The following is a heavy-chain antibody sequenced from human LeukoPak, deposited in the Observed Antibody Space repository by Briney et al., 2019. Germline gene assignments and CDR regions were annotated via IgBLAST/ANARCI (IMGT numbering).Heavy chain of an antibody. D-gene: IGHD4-23*01. V-gene: IGHV3-53*01. CDR3: ARVDVVTVGKNAFDI. J-gene: IGHJ3*02. CDR1: GFTVSSNY. CDR2: TYTGGST. Sequence: GGSLRLSCAASGFTVSSNYMSWVRQAPGKGLEWVSVTYTGGSTNYADSVKGRLSISRDNSKNTLYLQMNSLRAEDTAVYYCARVDVVTVGKNAFDIWGQGTMVTVSS.